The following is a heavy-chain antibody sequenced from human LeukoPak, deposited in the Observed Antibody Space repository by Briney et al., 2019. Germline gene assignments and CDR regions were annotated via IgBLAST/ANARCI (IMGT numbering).Heavy chain of an antibody. CDR3: ARAAFSYSSSWGFDY. V-gene: IGHV4-30-4*01. CDR2: IYYSGST. J-gene: IGHJ4*02. D-gene: IGHD6-13*01. CDR1: GGSITSGDYY. Sequence: SETLSLTCTVSGGSITSGDYYWSWIRRPPGKGLEWIGYIYYSGSTYYNPSLKSRVTISVDTSKNQFSLKLSSVTAADTAVYYCARAAFSYSSSWGFDYWGQGTLVTVSS.